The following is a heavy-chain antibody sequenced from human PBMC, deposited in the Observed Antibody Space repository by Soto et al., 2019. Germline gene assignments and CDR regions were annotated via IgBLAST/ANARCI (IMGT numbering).Heavy chain of an antibody. Sequence: EVQLVESGGGLVQPGGSLRLSCAASGFTFSNYWMYWVRQAPGKGLVWVSRVNNDGTDTTHAASVKGRFTISRDDAENTLYLPMNSLRAEDTAVYYWARGGLQHALDVWGQGSTVTVSS. D-gene: IGHD6-13*01. J-gene: IGHJ6*02. CDR2: VNNDGTDT. CDR3: ARGGLQHALDV. V-gene: IGHV3-74*03. CDR1: GFTFSNYW.